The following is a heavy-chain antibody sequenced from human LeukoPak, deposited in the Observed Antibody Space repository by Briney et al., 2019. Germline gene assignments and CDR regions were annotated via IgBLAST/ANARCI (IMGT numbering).Heavy chain of an antibody. V-gene: IGHV3-48*01. D-gene: IGHD3-10*01. CDR2: IISSSSTI. CDR1: GFTFSNYS. J-gene: IGHJ4*02. CDR3: ARDSIDVLYYGSGSFMFDY. Sequence: GGSLRLSCAASGFTFSNYSMKWVRQAPGRGLEWVSYIISSSSTIYYADSVKGRFTISRDNSKNSLYLQMNSLRAEDTAVYYWARDSIDVLYYGSGSFMFDYWGQGTLVTVSS.